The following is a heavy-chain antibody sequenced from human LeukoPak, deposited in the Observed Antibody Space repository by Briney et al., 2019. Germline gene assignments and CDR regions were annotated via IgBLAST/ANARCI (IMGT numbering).Heavy chain of an antibody. Sequence: ASVKVSCKASGYTFTSYSMHWVRQAPGQGLEWMGIINPSGGSTSYAQKFQGRVTMTRDTSTSTVYMELSSLRSEDTAVYYCARYMQGPDAFDIWGQGTMVTVSS. D-gene: IGHD2-2*01. V-gene: IGHV1-46*01. CDR1: GYTFTSYS. CDR2: INPSGGST. J-gene: IGHJ3*02. CDR3: ARYMQGPDAFDI.